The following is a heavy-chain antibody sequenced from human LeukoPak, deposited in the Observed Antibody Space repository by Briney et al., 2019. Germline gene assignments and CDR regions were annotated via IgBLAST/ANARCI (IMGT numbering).Heavy chain of an antibody. CDR3: ARAEVGATIQSYFDY. CDR1: GYSFTTYW. Sequence: GESLKISCKGSGYSFTTYWIGWVRQMPGKGLEWMGTTYPGDSDTRYSPSFQGQVTISADKSISTAYLQWSSLKASDTAVYYCARAEVGATIQSYFDYWGQGTLVTVSS. V-gene: IGHV5-51*01. CDR2: TYPGDSDT. J-gene: IGHJ4*02. D-gene: IGHD1-26*01.